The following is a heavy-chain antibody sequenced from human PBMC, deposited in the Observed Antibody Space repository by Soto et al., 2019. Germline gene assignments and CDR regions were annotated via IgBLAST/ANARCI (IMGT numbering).Heavy chain of an antibody. CDR3: TGDVASGY. J-gene: IGHJ4*02. CDR1: GFTVRTYG. D-gene: IGHD2-8*02. CDR2: ISSDGGTK. Sequence: QVQLVESGGGVVQPGRSLKLSCAVSGFTVRTYGMHWVRQAPGKGLEWVAVISSDGGTKYYADSVKERFTISRDNSRNTRFLEMNSLRGVSMAVYYCTGDVASGYWGQGTLVSVSS. V-gene: IGHV3-30*03.